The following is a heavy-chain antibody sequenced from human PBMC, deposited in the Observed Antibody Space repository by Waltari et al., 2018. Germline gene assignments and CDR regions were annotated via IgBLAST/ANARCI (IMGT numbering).Heavy chain of an antibody. CDR3: ARDLFPNFWSGYGFDF. J-gene: IGHJ3*01. D-gene: IGHD3-3*01. CDR2: MNPNSGNT. Sequence: QVQLVQSGAEVKKPGASVKVSCKASGYTFTCYDINWVRQTTGQGLEWMGWMNPNSGNTGYAQKFQGRVTMTSNTSTNTVYMELRRLTSDDTAVYYCARDLFPNFWSGYGFDFWGQGTKVTVSS. V-gene: IGHV1-8*01. CDR1: GYTFTCYD.